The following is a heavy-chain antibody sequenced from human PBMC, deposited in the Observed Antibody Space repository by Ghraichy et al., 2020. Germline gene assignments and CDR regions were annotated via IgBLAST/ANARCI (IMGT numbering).Heavy chain of an antibody. CDR1: EFPSSNHW. Sequence: GGSLRLSCAASEFPSSNHWMSWVRQAPGKGLEWVATINQGGSDKYYVDSVKGRFTISTDNAQNSLHLQMTSLRAEDTAVYYCARGRCFLLDIWGQGTLVTVSS. CDR2: INQGGSDK. D-gene: IGHD3/OR15-3a*01. J-gene: IGHJ4*02. CDR3: ARGRCFLLDI. V-gene: IGHV3-7*01.